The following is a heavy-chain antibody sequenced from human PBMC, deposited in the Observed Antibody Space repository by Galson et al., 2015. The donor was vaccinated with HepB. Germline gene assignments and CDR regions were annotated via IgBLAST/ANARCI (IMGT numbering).Heavy chain of an antibody. Sequence: LSLTCTVSGGPISSYYWSWIRQPPGKGLEWIGYIYYSGSTNYNPSLKSRVTISVDTSKNQFSLKLSSVTAADTAVYYCAREGDGYNHWYFDLWGRGTLVTVSS. CDR1: GGPISSYY. CDR3: AREGDGYNHWYFDL. J-gene: IGHJ2*01. CDR2: IYYSGST. D-gene: IGHD5-24*01. V-gene: IGHV4-59*01.